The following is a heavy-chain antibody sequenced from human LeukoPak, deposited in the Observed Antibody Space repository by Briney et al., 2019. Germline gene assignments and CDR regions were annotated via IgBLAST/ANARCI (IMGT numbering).Heavy chain of an antibody. V-gene: IGHV3-53*01. D-gene: IGHD3-16*01. CDR3: ARDLFTDDYK. CDR2: IYSGGYT. J-gene: IGHJ4*02. CDR1: GFTVSSNY. Sequence: GGSLRLSCVASGFTVSSNYMTWVRQAPGKGLEWVAVIYSGGYTYYADSVKGRFTISRDDSKNTLYLQMNSLRDEDTAVYYCARDLFTDDYKWGQGTLATVSS.